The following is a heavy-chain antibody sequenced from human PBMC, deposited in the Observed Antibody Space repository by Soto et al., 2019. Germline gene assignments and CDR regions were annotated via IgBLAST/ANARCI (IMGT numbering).Heavy chain of an antibody. CDR3: ARGRYCSSTSCYPYGMDV. CDR2: IYTSGST. D-gene: IGHD2-2*01. V-gene: IGHV4-4*07. Sequence: SETLSLTCTVSGGHISSYYWSWRRQPAGKGLEWIGRIYTSGSTNYNPSLKSRVTMSVDTSKNQFSLKLSSVTAADTAVYYCARGRYCSSTSCYPYGMDVWGQGTTVTVSS. CDR1: GGHISSYY. J-gene: IGHJ6*02.